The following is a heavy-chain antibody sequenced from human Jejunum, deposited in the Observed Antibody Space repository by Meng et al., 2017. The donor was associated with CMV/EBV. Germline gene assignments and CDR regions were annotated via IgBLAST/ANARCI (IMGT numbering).Heavy chain of an antibody. V-gene: IGHV3-23*01. Sequence: RSYAMSWVRQAPGKGLEWVSTIAGSGDSTYYAQSMRGRFDVSRDNSNNTLYLQMNHLRAEDTAVYYCVRGHNTAGFHPSYYGLDVWGQGTTVTVSS. CDR1: RSYA. CDR2: IAGSGDST. J-gene: IGHJ6*02. D-gene: IGHD2-8*02. CDR3: VRGHNTAGFHPSYYGLDV.